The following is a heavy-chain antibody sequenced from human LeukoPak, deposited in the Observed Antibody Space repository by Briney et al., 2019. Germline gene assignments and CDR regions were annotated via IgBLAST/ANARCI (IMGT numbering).Heavy chain of an antibody. CDR3: ARVRANSGYGHFDY. D-gene: IGHD5-12*01. CDR1: GYSISSGYY. Sequence: SETLSLTCAVSGYSISSGYYWGWIRQPPGKGLEWIGSISHSGSTYYNPSLQSRVTVSLDTSKNQFSPNLSSVTAADTAVYYCARVRANSGYGHFDYWGQGTLVTVSS. CDR2: ISHSGST. J-gene: IGHJ4*02. V-gene: IGHV4-38-2*01.